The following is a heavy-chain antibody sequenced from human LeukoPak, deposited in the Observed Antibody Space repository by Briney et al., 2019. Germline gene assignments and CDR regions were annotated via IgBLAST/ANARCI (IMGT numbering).Heavy chain of an antibody. D-gene: IGHD5-18*01. CDR1: GFNFRFYI. Sequence: GGSLRLSCAASGFNFRFYIMNWVRQAPGKGLDWISYISSDAKTVNYADSVKGRFTISRDNAKNSLYLQMNSLSADDTAVYYCARVGSRYGPPNSWGQGTLVTVSS. V-gene: IGHV3-48*01. CDR2: ISSDAKTV. CDR3: ARVGSRYGPPNS. J-gene: IGHJ4*02.